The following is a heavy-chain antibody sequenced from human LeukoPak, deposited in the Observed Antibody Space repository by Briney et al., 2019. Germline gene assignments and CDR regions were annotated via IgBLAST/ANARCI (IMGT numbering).Heavy chain of an antibody. CDR2: IYYSGST. CDR3: ARGTGYGYYYGMDV. D-gene: IGHD2-15*01. CDR1: GDSISSSHW. V-gene: IGHV4-4*02. Sequence: PSGTLSLTCAVSGDSISSSHWWSWVRQPPGKGLEWIGYIYYSGSTYYNPSLKSRVTISVDRSKNQFSLKLSSVTAADTAVYYCARGTGYGYYYGMDVWGQGTTVTVSS. J-gene: IGHJ6*02.